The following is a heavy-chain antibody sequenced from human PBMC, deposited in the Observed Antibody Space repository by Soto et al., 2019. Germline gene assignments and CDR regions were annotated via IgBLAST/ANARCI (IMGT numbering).Heavy chain of an antibody. CDR2: ISYDGSNK. Sequence: QVQLVESGGGVVQPGRSLRLSCEASGFTFSSYGMHWVRQAPGKGLEWVAVISYDGSNKYYADSVKGRFTISRDNSKNTLYLQLNSLRAEDTAVYYCAKADYGDYYWGQGTLVTVSS. CDR3: AKADYGDYY. V-gene: IGHV3-30*18. J-gene: IGHJ4*02. D-gene: IGHD4-17*01. CDR1: GFTFSSYG.